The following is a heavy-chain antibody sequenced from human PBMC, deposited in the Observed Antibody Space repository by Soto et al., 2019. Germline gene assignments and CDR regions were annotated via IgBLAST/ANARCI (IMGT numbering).Heavy chain of an antibody. D-gene: IGHD2-15*01. Sequence: PGESLKISCKCSGYSFTSYWIGWVRQMPGKGLEWMGIIYPGDSDTRYSPSFQGQVTISADKSISTAYLQWSSLKASDTAMYYCARHRGLGYCSGGSCPFYGMDVWGQGTTVTVSS. CDR1: GYSFTSYW. J-gene: IGHJ6*02. CDR3: ARHRGLGYCSGGSCPFYGMDV. CDR2: IYPGDSDT. V-gene: IGHV5-51*01.